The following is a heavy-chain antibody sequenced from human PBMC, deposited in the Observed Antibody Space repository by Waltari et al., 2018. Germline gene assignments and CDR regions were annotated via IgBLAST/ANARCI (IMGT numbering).Heavy chain of an antibody. CDR3: ASPNVVVVAERAFDI. CDR2: IYHSGST. D-gene: IGHD2-15*01. J-gene: IGHJ3*02. Sequence: QVQLQESGPGLVKPSETLSLTCTVSGYSISSGYYWGWSRQPPGKGLEWIGSIYHSGSTYYNPSLKSRVTISVDTSKNQFSLKLSSVTAADTAVYYCASPNVVVVAERAFDIWGQGTMVTVSS. V-gene: IGHV4-38-2*02. CDR1: GYSISSGYY.